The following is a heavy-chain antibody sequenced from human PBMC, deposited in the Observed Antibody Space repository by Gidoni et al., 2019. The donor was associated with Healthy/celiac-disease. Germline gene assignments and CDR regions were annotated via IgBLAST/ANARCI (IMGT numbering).Heavy chain of an antibody. J-gene: IGHJ2*01. Sequence: QVTLKESGPVLVKPTETITLTCTVSGFSLSNARIGVSWIRQPPGKALEWLAHIFSNDEKSYSTSLKSRLTISKDTSKSQVVLTMTNMDPVDTATYYCARIRVDAVAGPAYFDLWGRGTLVTVSS. V-gene: IGHV2-26*01. CDR1: GFSLSNARIG. D-gene: IGHD6-19*01. CDR2: IFSNDEK. CDR3: ARIRVDAVAGPAYFDL.